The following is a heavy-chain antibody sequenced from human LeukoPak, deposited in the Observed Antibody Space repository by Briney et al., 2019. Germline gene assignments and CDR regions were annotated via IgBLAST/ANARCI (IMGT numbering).Heavy chain of an antibody. CDR2: IYTSGST. V-gene: IGHV4-4*07. D-gene: IGHD6-13*01. CDR1: GGPNCSYY. J-gene: IGHJ4*02. CDR3: ARLGFVGSSSWRHFDY. Sequence: SETLSLTRSVSGGPNCSYYGSWIRQPAGKGREWIVHIYTSGSTNYNPPLKSRVTMSVDTSKSQSSLKLSSVPATDTAVYYCARLGFVGSSSWRHFDYWGQGTLVTVSS.